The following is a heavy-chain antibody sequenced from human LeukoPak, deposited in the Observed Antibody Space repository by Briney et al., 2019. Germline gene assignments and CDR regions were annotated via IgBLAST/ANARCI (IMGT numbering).Heavy chain of an antibody. D-gene: IGHD3-10*01. Sequence: PGGSLRLSCAASGFTFSSYGMHWVRQAPGKGLEWVAFIRYDGSNKYYADSVKGRFTISRDNSKNTLYLQMNSLRAEDTAVYYCAKDPDYYGSGSPLNYWGQGTLVTVSS. CDR2: IRYDGSNK. CDR3: AKDPDYYGSGSPLNY. J-gene: IGHJ4*02. CDR1: GFTFSSYG. V-gene: IGHV3-30*02.